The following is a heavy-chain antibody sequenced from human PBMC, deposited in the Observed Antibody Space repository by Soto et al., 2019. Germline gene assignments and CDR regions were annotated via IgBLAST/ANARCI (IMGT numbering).Heavy chain of an antibody. CDR2: ISYRVDT. J-gene: IGHJ4*02. Sequence: SETLSLTCTVSGDSFSSDDYYWSGIRQPPGKGLEWIGYISYRVDTYYSPSLKSRVTMSIDTSKNQFSLNVSSVTAADTDVYYCASVAGVAYGGGDCSHFDYWGQGTLVTVSS. D-gene: IGHD2-21*02. CDR3: ASVAGVAYGGGDCSHFDY. CDR1: GDSFSSDDYY. V-gene: IGHV4-30-4*02.